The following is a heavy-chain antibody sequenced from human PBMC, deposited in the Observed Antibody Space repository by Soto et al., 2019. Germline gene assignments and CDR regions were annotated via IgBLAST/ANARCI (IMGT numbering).Heavy chain of an antibody. CDR3: ARDPGYSSSWYRYGMDV. J-gene: IGHJ6*02. CDR1: GGSISSGGYY. V-gene: IGHV4-31*03. Sequence: PSETLPLPCTVSGGSISSGGYYWSWIRQHPGKGLEWIGYIYYSGSTYYNPSLKSRVTISVDTSKNQFSLKLSSVTAADTAVYYCARDPGYSSSWYRYGMDVWGQGTTVTV. D-gene: IGHD6-13*01. CDR2: IYYSGST.